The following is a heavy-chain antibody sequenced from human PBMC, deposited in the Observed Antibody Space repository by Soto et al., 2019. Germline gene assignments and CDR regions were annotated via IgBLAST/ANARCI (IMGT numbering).Heavy chain of an antibody. CDR3: ARLVYDTRLNYMYFDF. CDR2: IFHDGTA. D-gene: IGHD3-10*01. Sequence: SEALSLTCAVSGVSLTSDNWWTCVRQSPQRGLEYIGEIFHDGTANYYPSFERRVAMSVDTSRNQSSLKLTSVTAADTAVYFCARLVYDTRLNYMYFDFWGPGTLVTVSS. J-gene: IGHJ4*02. V-gene: IGHV4-4*02. CDR1: GVSLTSDNW.